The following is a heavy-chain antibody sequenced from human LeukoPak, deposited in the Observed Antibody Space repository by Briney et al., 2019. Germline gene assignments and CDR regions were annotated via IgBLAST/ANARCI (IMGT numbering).Heavy chain of an antibody. Sequence: PGGSLRLSCAASGFTFSNYAMHWVRQAPGKGLEWMSVISFDGSNKYYADSVKGRFTISRDNSKNTLYLQMNSLRGDDTAVYYCARDSGFSGTQRGEYWGQGTLVTVSS. V-gene: IGHV3-30*04. J-gene: IGHJ4*02. D-gene: IGHD3/OR15-3a*01. CDR2: ISFDGSNK. CDR1: GFTFSNYA. CDR3: ARDSGFSGTQRGEY.